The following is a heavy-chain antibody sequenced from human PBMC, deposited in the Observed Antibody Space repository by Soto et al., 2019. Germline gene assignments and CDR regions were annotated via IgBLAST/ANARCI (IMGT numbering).Heavy chain of an antibody. V-gene: IGHV3-21*01. CDR2: ISSSSSYI. J-gene: IGHJ4*02. CDR1: GFTFSSYS. CDR3: ARGPRDGSGSYYFATVVLDY. Sequence: EVQLVESGGGLVKPGGSLRLSCAASGFTFSSYSMNWVRQAPGKGLEWVSSISSSSSYIYYADSVKGRFTISRDNAKNSLYLQMNSLRAEDTAVYYCARGPRDGSGSYYFATVVLDYWGQGTLVTVSS. D-gene: IGHD3-10*01.